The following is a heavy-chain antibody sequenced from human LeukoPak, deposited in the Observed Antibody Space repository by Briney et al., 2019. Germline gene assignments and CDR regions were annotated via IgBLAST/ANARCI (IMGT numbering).Heavy chain of an antibody. CDR3: ARGPGGSSSFDY. J-gene: IGHJ4*02. D-gene: IGHD6-6*01. Sequence: KPSETPSLTCAVYGGSFSGYYWSWIRQPPGKGLEWIGEINHSGSTNYNPSLKSRVTISVDTSKNQFSLKLSSVTAADTAVYYCARGPGGSSSFDYWGQGTLVTVSS. CDR1: GGSFSGYY. CDR2: INHSGST. V-gene: IGHV4-34*01.